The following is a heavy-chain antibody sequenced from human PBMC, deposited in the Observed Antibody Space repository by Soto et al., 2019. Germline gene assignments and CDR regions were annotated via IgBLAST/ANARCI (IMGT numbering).Heavy chain of an antibody. V-gene: IGHV1-3*01. J-gene: IGHJ4*02. CDR3: ARDYDFWSGYYYFDY. CDR1: GYTFTSYA. D-gene: IGHD3-3*01. Sequence: ASVKVSCKASGYTFTSYAMHWVRQAPGQRLEWMGWINAGNGNTKYSQKFQGRVTITRDTSASTAYMELSSLGSEDTAVYYCARDYDFWSGYYYFDYWGQGTLVTVSS. CDR2: INAGNGNT.